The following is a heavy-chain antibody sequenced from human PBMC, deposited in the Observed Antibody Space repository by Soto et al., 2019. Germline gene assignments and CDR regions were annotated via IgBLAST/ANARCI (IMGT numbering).Heavy chain of an antibody. CDR1: GDTSTSYY. V-gene: IGHV4-59*01. CDR3: ARDFYDSVGYTWFDS. J-gene: IGHJ5*01. Sequence: PXETLSLTCTVSGDTSTSYYWGWIRQAPGKGLDWIGHIHNSGTSTHNPSLNGRVTISIDMSKKQFSLKLTSLTSADTAVYYCARDFYDSVGYTWFDSWSQGTLVTVSS. D-gene: IGHD3-22*01. CDR2: IHNSGTS.